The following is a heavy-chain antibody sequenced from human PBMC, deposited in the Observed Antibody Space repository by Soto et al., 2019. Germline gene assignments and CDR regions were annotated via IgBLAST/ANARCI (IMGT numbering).Heavy chain of an antibody. D-gene: IGHD1-26*01. CDR1: GFTFDDYA. J-gene: IGHJ4*02. CDR3: AKDSHRGSYKPRIYFDY. CDR2: ISWNSDTL. Sequence: EVQLVESGGGLVQPGRSLRLSCASSGFTFDDYAMHWVRQAPGKGLEWVSGISWNSDTLGYADSVKGRFTISRDNAKNSLYLQMNSLRAEDTALYYCAKDSHRGSYKPRIYFDYWGQGTPVTVSS. V-gene: IGHV3-9*01.